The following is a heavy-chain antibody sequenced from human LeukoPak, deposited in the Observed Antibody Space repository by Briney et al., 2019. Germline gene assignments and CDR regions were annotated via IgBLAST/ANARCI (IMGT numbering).Heavy chain of an antibody. Sequence: TSETLSLTGTVSGGSISSYYWRWIRQPAGKGLEWIGRIYTTGSTNYNPSLKSRVTMSVDTSKNQFSLKLSSVTAADTAVYYCARTEDYYDSSGYYYGMDVWGQGTTVTVSS. D-gene: IGHD3-22*01. CDR1: GGSISSYY. CDR2: IYTTGST. CDR3: ARTEDYYDSSGYYYGMDV. J-gene: IGHJ6*02. V-gene: IGHV4-4*07.